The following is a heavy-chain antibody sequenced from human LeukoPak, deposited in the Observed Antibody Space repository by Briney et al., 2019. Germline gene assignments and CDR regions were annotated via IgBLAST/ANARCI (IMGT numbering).Heavy chain of an antibody. Sequence: SVKVSCKASGYTFTSYTMSWVRQAPGQGLEWMGGIIPIFGTANYAQKFQGRVTITTDESTSTAYMELSSLRSEDTAVYYCARFQRWLDYWGQGTLVTVSS. D-gene: IGHD5-24*01. CDR1: GYTFTSYT. CDR2: IIPIFGTA. J-gene: IGHJ4*02. CDR3: ARFQRWLDY. V-gene: IGHV1-69*05.